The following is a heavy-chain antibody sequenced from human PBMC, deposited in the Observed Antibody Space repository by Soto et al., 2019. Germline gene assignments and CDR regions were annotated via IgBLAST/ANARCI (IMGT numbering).Heavy chain of an antibody. CDR1: GGSFSGYY. V-gene: IGHV4-34*01. J-gene: IGHJ6*02. D-gene: IGHD3-10*01. CDR2: INHSGST. CDR3: ARGQNTMVRGVIMNYYYYYGMDV. Sequence: SETLSLTCAVYGGSFSGYYWSWIRQPPGKGLEWIGEINHSGSTNYNPSLKSRVTISVDTSKNQFSLKLSSVTAADTAVYYCARGQNTMVRGVIMNYYYYYGMDVWGQGTTVTVSS.